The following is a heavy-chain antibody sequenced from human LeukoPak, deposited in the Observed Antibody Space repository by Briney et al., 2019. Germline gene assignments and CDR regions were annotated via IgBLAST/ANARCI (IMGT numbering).Heavy chain of an antibody. CDR3: ARGDIVATISIGYFDY. CDR2: MNPNSGAT. J-gene: IGHJ4*02. D-gene: IGHD5-12*01. CDR1: GYTFTSYD. Sequence: ASVTVSCKASGYTFTSYDFNWLRQATGQGPEWMGWMNPNSGATGYAQKFQGRVTMTRSASINTAYMELSNLRSEDTAVYYCARGDIVATISIGYFDYWGQGTLVTVSS. V-gene: IGHV1-8*01.